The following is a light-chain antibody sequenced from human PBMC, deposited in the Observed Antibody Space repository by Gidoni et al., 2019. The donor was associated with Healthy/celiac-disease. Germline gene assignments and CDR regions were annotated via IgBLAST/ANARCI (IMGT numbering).Light chain of an antibody. CDR1: SSDVGGYNY. J-gene: IGLJ3*02. CDR3: SSYTSSSTWV. V-gene: IGLV2-14*03. Sequence: QSALTQPASVSGSPGQSITISCTGTSSDVGGYNYVSWYQQHPGKAPKLMIYDVSNRPSGVSTRFSGSKSGNTASLTISGLQAEDEADYYRSSYTSSSTWVFGGGTKLTVL. CDR2: DVS.